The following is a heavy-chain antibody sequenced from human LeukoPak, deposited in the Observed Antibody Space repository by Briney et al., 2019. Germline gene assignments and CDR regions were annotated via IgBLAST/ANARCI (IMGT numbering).Heavy chain of an antibody. CDR1: GGSISSGTYY. Sequence: NSSQTLSLTCTVSGGSISSGTYYWSWIRQPDGKGLEWIGRISTSGSTNYHPSLKSRVTISVDTSRNQFSLKLSSVTAADTAVYYCARTAYYYPVDVWGQGTTVTVSS. CDR2: ISTSGST. V-gene: IGHV4-61*02. CDR3: ARTAYYYPVDV. J-gene: IGHJ6*02.